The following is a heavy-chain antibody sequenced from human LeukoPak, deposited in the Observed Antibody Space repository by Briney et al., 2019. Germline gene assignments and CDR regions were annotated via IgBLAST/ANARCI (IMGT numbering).Heavy chain of an antibody. D-gene: IGHD5-18*01. Sequence: PGGSLRLSCAASGFTFSSCGVHWVRQAPGKGLEWVAVIWYDGSNEYYADSVKGRFTISRDSPKNTMYLQMNSLRAEDTAVYYCARGGGYRYGTIDSWGQGTLVTVSS. CDR2: IWYDGSNE. V-gene: IGHV3-33*01. J-gene: IGHJ4*02. CDR1: GFTFSSCG. CDR3: ARGGGYRYGTIDS.